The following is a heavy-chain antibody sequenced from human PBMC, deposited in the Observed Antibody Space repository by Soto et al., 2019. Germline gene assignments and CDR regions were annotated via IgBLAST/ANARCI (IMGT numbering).Heavy chain of an antibody. CDR3: ARDHAVAAHPDYYYYGMDV. V-gene: IGHV3-11*01. Sequence: PGGSLRLSCAASGFTFSDYYMSWIRQAPGKGLEWVSYISSSGSTIYYADSVKGRFTISRDNAKNSLYLQMNSLRAEDTAVYYCARDHAVAAHPDYYYYGMDVWGQGTTVTVSS. J-gene: IGHJ6*02. CDR2: ISSSGSTI. D-gene: IGHD6-19*01. CDR1: GFTFSDYY.